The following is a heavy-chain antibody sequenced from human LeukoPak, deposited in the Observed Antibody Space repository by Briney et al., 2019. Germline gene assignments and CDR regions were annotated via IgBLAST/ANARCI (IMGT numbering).Heavy chain of an antibody. D-gene: IGHD1-26*01. J-gene: IGHJ1*01. CDR2: MSGNGGST. V-gene: IGHV3-23*01. CDR1: GFTFSSYA. Sequence: GGSLRLSCAASGFTFSSYAMSWVRQTPGKGLEWVSTMSGNGGSTYYADSVKGRFTISRDNSKNTLYLQMNSLRAEDTAVYYCAKDDVVMGATEYFQHWGQGTLVTVSS. CDR3: AKDDVVMGATEYFQH.